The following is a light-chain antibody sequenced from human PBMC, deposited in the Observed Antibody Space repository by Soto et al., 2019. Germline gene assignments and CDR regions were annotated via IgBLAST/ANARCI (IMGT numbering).Light chain of an antibody. CDR2: GAS. CDR1: QDINNY. Sequence: IQMTQSPSSLSASVGDRVTITWRASQDINNYLAWYQQRPGKVPTLLIYGASTLQSGVPSRFSGSGSGTDYTLTISSLQPEDVSTYYCHSYNTAAFTFGPGTKVDIK. CDR3: HSYNTAAFT. J-gene: IGKJ3*01. V-gene: IGKV1-27*01.